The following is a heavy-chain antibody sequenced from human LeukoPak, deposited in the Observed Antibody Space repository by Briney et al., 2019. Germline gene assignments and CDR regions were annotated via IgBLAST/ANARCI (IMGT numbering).Heavy chain of an antibody. Sequence: GVSVKVSCKASGYTFTSYGISWVRQAPGQGLEWMGWISAYNGNTNYAQKLQGRVTMTTDTSTSTAYMELRSLRSDDTAVYYCARDQYYYDSSGYVDFDYWGQGTLVTVSS. CDR2: ISAYNGNT. CDR3: ARDQYYYDSSGYVDFDY. V-gene: IGHV1-18*01. D-gene: IGHD3-22*01. J-gene: IGHJ4*02. CDR1: GYTFTSYG.